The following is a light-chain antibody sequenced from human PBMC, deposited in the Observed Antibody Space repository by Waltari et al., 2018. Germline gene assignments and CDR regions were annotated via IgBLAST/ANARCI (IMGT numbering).Light chain of an antibody. CDR1: QSLLHSNGNNY. V-gene: IGKV2-28*01. J-gene: IGKJ2*01. Sequence: DIVMTQSPLSLPVTPGEPASISCRSSQSLLHSNGNNYLEWYQQKPGQSPQLLIYLGSNRASGVPDRFSGSGSGTDFTLKISRVEAEDVGVYYCMQALQTSYTFGQGTKLEIK. CDR2: LGS. CDR3: MQALQTSYT.